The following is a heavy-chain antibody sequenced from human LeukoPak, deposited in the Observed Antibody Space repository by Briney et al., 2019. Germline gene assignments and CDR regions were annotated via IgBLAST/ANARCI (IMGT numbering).Heavy chain of an antibody. V-gene: IGHV4-34*01. D-gene: IGHD3-22*01. CDR3: AITYYDSSGYYFDY. CDR2: INHSGST. J-gene: IGHJ4*02. CDR1: GGSFSGYY. Sequence: SETLSLTCAVYGGSFSGYYWSWIRQPPGKGLEWIGEINHSGSTNYNPSLKSRVTISVDTSKNQFSLKLSSVTAADMAVYYCAITYYDSSGYYFDYWGQGTLVTVSS.